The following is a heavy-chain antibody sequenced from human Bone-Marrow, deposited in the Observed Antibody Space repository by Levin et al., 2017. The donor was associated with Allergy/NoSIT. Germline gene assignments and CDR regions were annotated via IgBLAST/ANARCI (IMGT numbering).Heavy chain of an antibody. D-gene: IGHD6-13*01. V-gene: IGHV3-73*01. CDR2: IRSKANSYAT. CDR3: TRHRTAAGGSDGMDV. Sequence: GGSLRLSCAASGFTFSGSAMHWVRQASGKALEWVGRIRSKANSYATAYAASVKGRFTISRDDSKHTAYLQMNSLKTEDTAVYYCTRHRTAAGGSDGMDVWGQGTTVTVSS. J-gene: IGHJ6*02. CDR1: GFTFSGSA.